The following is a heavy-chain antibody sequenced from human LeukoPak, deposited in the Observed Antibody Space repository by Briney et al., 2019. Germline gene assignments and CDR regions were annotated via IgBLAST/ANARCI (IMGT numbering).Heavy chain of an antibody. D-gene: IGHD1-1*01. V-gene: IGHV3-21*01. CDR2: ISSSSSYI. Sequence: PGGSLRLSCAASGFTFSSYSMNWVRQAPGKGLEWVSSISSSSSYIYYADSEKGRFTISRGNAKNSLYLQMNSLRAEDTAAYYCARGLYFASDANWNDGFQPSFSSDLDEYYFDYWGQGTLVTVSS. CDR1: GFTFSSYS. CDR3: ARGLYFASDANWNDGFQPSFSSDLDEYYFDY. J-gene: IGHJ4*02.